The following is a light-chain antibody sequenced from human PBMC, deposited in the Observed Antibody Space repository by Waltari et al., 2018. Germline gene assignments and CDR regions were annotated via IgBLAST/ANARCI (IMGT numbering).Light chain of an antibody. Sequence: DIQMTQSPSTLSASVGDRVTITCRASQSVNSWVAWYQQKPRKAPKLLIFTASNFESGVPSSFSGSGSGTEFTLTISSLQPDDFATYHCQQYDSYWTFGQGTKVEIK. J-gene: IGKJ1*01. CDR3: QQYDSYWT. CDR2: TAS. V-gene: IGKV1-5*03. CDR1: QSVNSW.